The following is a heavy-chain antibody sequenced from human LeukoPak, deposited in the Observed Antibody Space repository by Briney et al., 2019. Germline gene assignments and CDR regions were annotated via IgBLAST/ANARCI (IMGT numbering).Heavy chain of an antibody. D-gene: IGHD3-10*01. CDR1: GFTFSSYS. CDR3: AKDLLWFGEDHYYYYMDV. V-gene: IGHV3-48*01. J-gene: IGHJ6*03. CDR2: ISSSSSTI. Sequence: GGSLRLSCAASGFTFSSYSMNWVRQAPGKGLEWVSYISSSSSTIYYADSVKGRFTISRDNAKNSLYLQMNSLRVEDTAVYYCAKDLLWFGEDHYYYYMDVWGKGTTVTISS.